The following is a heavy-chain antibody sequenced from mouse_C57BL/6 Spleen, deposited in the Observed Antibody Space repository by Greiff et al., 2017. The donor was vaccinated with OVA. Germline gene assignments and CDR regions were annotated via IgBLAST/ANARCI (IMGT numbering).Heavy chain of an antibody. Sequence: EVQLQQSGPSLVRPSQTLSLTCTVTGFSINSDCYWFWIRQFPGNKLEYIGYTFYSGITYYNHSFESRTYITRDTSNNQFSLKLSSVTTEDTATYYCARERIYYYGSSYSWFAYWGQGTLVTVSA. D-gene: IGHD1-1*01. V-gene: IGHV3-3*01. CDR3: ARERIYYYGSSYSWFAY. CDR2: TFYSGIT. CDR1: GFSINSDCY. J-gene: IGHJ3*01.